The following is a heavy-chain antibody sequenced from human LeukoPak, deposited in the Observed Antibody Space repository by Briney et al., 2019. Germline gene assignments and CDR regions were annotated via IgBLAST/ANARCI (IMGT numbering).Heavy chain of an antibody. CDR1: GYTFTGYY. CDR2: INPNSGGI. V-gene: IGHV1-2*04. CDR3: ARGPTLHPSAPWGSYSSSWYSHWFDP. D-gene: IGHD6-13*01. Sequence: GASVKVSCKASGYTFTGYYMHWVRQAPGQGLEWMGWINPNSGGINYAQKFQGWVTMTRDTSISTAYMELSRLRSDDTAVYYCARGPTLHPSAPWGSYSSSWYSHWFDPWGQGTLVTVSS. J-gene: IGHJ5*02.